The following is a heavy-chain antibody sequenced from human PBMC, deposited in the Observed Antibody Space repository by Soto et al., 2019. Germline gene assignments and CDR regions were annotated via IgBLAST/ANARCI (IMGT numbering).Heavy chain of an antibody. D-gene: IGHD3-3*01. J-gene: IGHJ4*02. CDR3: ARSSTIFGVVSLDY. CDR2: IYAGDSDT. V-gene: IGHV5-51*03. CDR1: GYSFTSYW. Sequence: EVQLVQSGAEVKKPGESLKISCKGSGYSFTSYWIAWVRQMPGKGLEWMGIIYAGDSDTRYSPSFQGQVTISADKSIRIAYLQWSSLKASDTAMYYCARSSTIFGVVSLDYWGQGTLVTVSS.